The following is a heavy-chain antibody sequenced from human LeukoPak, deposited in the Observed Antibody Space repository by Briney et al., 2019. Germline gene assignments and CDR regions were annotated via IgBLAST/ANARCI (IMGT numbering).Heavy chain of an antibody. CDR2: FDPEDGET. CDR3: ATASGYSSSYRFQDWFDP. CDR1: GYTLTELS. Sequence: ASVKVSCKVSGYTLTELSMHWVRQAPGKELEWMGGFDPEDGETIYAQKFQGRVTMTEDTSTDTAYTELSSLRSEDTAVYYCATASGYSSSYRFQDWFDPWGQGTLVTVSS. J-gene: IGHJ5*02. D-gene: IGHD6-13*01. V-gene: IGHV1-24*01.